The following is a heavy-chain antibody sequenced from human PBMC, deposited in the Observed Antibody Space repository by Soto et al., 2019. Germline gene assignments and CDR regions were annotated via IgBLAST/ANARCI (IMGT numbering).Heavy chain of an antibody. CDR2: INPNSGGT. Sequence: SVKVSXKASGYTFTGYYMHWVRQAPGQGLEWMGWINPNSGGTNYAQKFQGWVTMTRDTSISTAYMELSRLRSDDTAVYYCARDLGYGDAPFDYWGQGTLVTVSS. V-gene: IGHV1-2*04. CDR1: GYTFTGYY. D-gene: IGHD4-17*01. J-gene: IGHJ4*02. CDR3: ARDLGYGDAPFDY.